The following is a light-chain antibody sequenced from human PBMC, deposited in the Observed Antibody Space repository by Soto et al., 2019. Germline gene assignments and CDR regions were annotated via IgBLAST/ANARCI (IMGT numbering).Light chain of an antibody. CDR3: AAWDDRLSDLL. CDR2: SNY. J-gene: IGLJ2*01. Sequence: QSVLTQPPSASGTPGQRVTISCSGSNSNIGSNPVHWYQQFPGTAPKVLIYSNYQRPPGVPDRFSGSKSGTSASLAISGLQSEDEADYYCAAWDDRLSDLLFGGGTK. V-gene: IGLV1-44*01. CDR1: NSNIGSNP.